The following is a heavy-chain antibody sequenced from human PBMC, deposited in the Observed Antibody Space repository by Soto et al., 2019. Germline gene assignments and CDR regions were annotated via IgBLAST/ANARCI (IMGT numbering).Heavy chain of an antibody. CDR2: INAHSGGT. CDR3: AKDLTRQLAYWLDP. V-gene: IGHV1-2*02. Sequence: ASVKVSCKASGFSFTGYYIHWLRQAPGQGLEWMGWINAHSGGTEYAQKFQGRVTLTRDTSIATAYLTLTSLTSDDTALYYCAKDLTRQLAYWLDPWGEGTQLTV. J-gene: IGHJ5*02. D-gene: IGHD6-6*01. CDR1: GFSFTGYY.